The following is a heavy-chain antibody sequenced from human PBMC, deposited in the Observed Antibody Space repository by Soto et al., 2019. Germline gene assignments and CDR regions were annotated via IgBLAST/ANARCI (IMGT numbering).Heavy chain of an antibody. Sequence: QVQLVESGGGVVQPGRSLRLSCAASGFTFSSYGMHWVRQAPGKGLEWVAVISYDGSNKYYADPVKGRFTISRDNSKNTLYLQMNSLRAEDTAVYYCAKDLGYCSGGSCYAVDYWGQGTLVTVSS. CDR1: GFTFSSYG. D-gene: IGHD2-15*01. V-gene: IGHV3-30*18. J-gene: IGHJ4*02. CDR3: AKDLGYCSGGSCYAVDY. CDR2: ISYDGSNK.